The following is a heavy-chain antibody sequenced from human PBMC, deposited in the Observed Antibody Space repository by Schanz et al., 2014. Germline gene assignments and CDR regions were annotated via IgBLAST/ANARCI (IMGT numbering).Heavy chain of an antibody. D-gene: IGHD6-19*01. CDR1: GFTFTNYA. V-gene: IGHV3-21*05. J-gene: IGHJ6*02. CDR2: ISSSSSYI. Sequence: EVQLLESGGGLVQPGGSLRLSCAASGFTFTNYAMTWVRQAPGKGLEWVSYISSSSSYISYADSVKGRFTISRDNAKNSLYLQMSSLKTEDTAVYYCASVIMVAGNHRDGRDVWGQGTTVIVSS. CDR3: ASVIMVAGNHRDGRDV.